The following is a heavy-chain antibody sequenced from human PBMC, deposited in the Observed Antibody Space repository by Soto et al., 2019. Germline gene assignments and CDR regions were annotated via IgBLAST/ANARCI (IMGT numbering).Heavy chain of an antibody. CDR3: VGESFYRLDY. Sequence: EVQLVESGGGLVQPGGSLRLSCAASGFTFSEHHMNWVRQAPGKSLEWVGRVKNKARSYITQYAASVKGRLTISRDDSKNSVFLQLISLVTEDTAVYYCVGESFYRLDYWGRGTLVTVAS. CDR1: GFTFSEHH. J-gene: IGHJ4*02. CDR2: VKNKARSYIT. D-gene: IGHD3-16*01. V-gene: IGHV3-72*01.